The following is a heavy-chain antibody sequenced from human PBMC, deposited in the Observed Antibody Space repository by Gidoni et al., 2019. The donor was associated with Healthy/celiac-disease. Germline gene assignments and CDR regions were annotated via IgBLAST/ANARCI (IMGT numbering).Heavy chain of an antibody. CDR3: ARGRKLGDY. J-gene: IGHJ4*02. CDR2: IWYDGSNK. Sequence: QVQLVESGGGVVQPGRSLRRSCAASGFTFSSYGMHWVRQAPGKGLEWVAVIWYDGSNKYYADSVKGRFTISRDNSKNTLYLQMNSLRAEDTAVYYCARGRKLGDYWGQGTLVTVSS. V-gene: IGHV3-33*01. CDR1: GFTFSSYG. D-gene: IGHD3-16*01.